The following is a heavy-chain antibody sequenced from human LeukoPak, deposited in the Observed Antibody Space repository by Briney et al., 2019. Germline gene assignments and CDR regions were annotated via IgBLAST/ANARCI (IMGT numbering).Heavy chain of an antibody. V-gene: IGHV3-74*01. Sequence: GGSLRLSCAASGLTFSNSWMHWVRQAPGKGLVWVSRINNDGSYSSDADSVKGRFTISRDNAKNTLYLQMNSLRAEDTAVYFCARVSGLGMNEYLQHWGEGTLVTASS. CDR3: ARVSGLGMNEYLQH. CDR1: GLTFSNSW. J-gene: IGHJ1*01. D-gene: IGHD3-10*01. CDR2: INNDGSYS.